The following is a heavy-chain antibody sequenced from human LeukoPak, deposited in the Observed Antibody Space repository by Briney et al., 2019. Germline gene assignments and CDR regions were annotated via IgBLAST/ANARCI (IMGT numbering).Heavy chain of an antibody. CDR1: GFTFSHYE. CDR3: ARGGRSYGVDV. Sequence: PGGSLRLSCAASGFTFSHYEMNWVRQAPGKGLEWVSYISSSGTTIYYADSVKGRFTISRDNAKNSLYLQMNSLRAEDTALYYCARGGRSYGVDVWGQGTTVTVSS. J-gene: IGHJ6*02. CDR2: ISSSGTTI. V-gene: IGHV3-48*03.